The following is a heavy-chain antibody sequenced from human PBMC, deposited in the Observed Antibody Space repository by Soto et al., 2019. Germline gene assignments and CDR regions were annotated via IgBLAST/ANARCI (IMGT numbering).Heavy chain of an antibody. CDR1: GGSVSSSSYY. D-gene: IGHD2-15*01. CDR2: ISYSGNT. V-gene: IGHV4-39*01. CDR3: ARQGSGVDY. J-gene: IGHJ4*02. Sequence: ETLSLTCAVSGGSVSSSSYYWGWIRQPPGKGLEWIGSISYSGNTYYNPSLKSRVTISVDTSKNQFSLRLSSVTAADTAVYYCARQGSGVDYWGQGTLVTVSS.